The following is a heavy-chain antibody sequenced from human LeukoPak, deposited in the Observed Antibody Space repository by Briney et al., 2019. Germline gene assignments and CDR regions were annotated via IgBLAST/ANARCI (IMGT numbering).Heavy chain of an antibody. Sequence: SGGSLRLSCAASGFTLSSYEMNWVRQAPGKGLEWISSISSSGNTIDYADFVKGRFTVSRDNAKNSLYLQMNSLRAEDTALYYCARSPYSGSYGPFDYWGQGTLVTVSS. CDR2: ISSSGNTI. CDR1: GFTLSSYE. CDR3: ARSPYSGSYGPFDY. J-gene: IGHJ4*02. V-gene: IGHV3-48*03. D-gene: IGHD1-26*01.